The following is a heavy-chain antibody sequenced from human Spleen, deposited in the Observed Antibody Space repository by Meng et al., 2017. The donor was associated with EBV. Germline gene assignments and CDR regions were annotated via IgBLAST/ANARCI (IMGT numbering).Heavy chain of an antibody. CDR3: EIIGEDYGDTNY. CDR2: INTNTWYP. Sequence: VPLVQSGSDLKKPGASVKVSCKASGYPFTSYAMNWVRQAPGQGLEWMGWINTNTWYPTYAPGFTGRFVFSLETSVSTAYLQISSLKAEDTALYYCEIIGEDYGDTNYWGQGTLVTVSS. D-gene: IGHD4-17*01. CDR1: GYPFTSYA. J-gene: IGHJ4*02. V-gene: IGHV7-4-1*02.